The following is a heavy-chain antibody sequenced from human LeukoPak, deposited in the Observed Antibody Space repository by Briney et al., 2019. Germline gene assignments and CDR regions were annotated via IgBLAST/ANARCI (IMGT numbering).Heavy chain of an antibody. Sequence: SETLSLTCTVSGGSISSSSYYWGWIRQPPGKGLEWIGSIYHSGSTYYNPSLKSRVTISVDTSKNQFSLKLSSVTAADTAVYYCARALRHGYYYMDVWGKGTTVTVSS. CDR1: GGSISSSSYY. V-gene: IGHV4-39*07. D-gene: IGHD5/OR15-5a*01. CDR3: ARALRHGYYYMDV. J-gene: IGHJ6*03. CDR2: IYHSGST.